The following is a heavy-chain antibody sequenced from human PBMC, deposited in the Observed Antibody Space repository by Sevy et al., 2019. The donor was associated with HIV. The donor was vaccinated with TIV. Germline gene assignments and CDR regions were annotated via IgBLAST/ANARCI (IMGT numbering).Heavy chain of an antibody. CDR3: ALLPTTVVTLNY. V-gene: IGHV3-30*03. CDR2: STYDGSNE. CDR1: GFTFSRFG. Sequence: GGSLRLSCAASGFTFSRFGMHWVRQAPGKGLEWVAVSTYDGSNEYYADSVRDRSSISGNNSRNTLSLQMNSLTTEATAVYYCALLPTTVVTLNYWGQGTLVTVSS. J-gene: IGHJ4*02. D-gene: IGHD4-17*01.